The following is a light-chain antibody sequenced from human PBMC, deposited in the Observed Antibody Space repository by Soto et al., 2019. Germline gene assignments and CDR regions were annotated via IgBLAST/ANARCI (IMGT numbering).Light chain of an antibody. J-gene: IGLJ1*01. CDR2: EGS. V-gene: IGLV2-23*01. CDR3: CSYAGSRTYV. Sequence: QSALTQSASVSGSPGQSITISCTGTSSDVGSYNLVSWYQQHPGKAPKLMIYEGSKRPSGVSNRFSGSKSGNTASLTISGLQAEDEADYYCCSYAGSRTYVFGAGTKLTVL. CDR1: SSDVGSYNL.